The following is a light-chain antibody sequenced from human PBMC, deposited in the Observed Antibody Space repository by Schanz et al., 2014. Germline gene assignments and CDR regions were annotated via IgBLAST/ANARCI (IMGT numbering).Light chain of an antibody. J-gene: IGLJ2*01. CDR2: EGS. V-gene: IGLV2-14*02. Sequence: QSALTQPASVSGSPGQSITISCTGTSSDVGSYNLVSWYQQHPGKAPKLMIYEGSKRPSGVSNRFSGSKSGNTASLTVSGLQAEDEADYYCSSYAGSDNVVVFGGGTKLTVL. CDR1: SSDVGSYNL. CDR3: SSYAGSDNVVV.